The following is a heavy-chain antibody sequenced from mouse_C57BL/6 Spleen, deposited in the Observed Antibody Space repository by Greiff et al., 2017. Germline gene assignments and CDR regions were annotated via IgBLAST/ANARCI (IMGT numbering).Heavy chain of an antibody. CDR2: ISDGGSYT. CDR3: ATVVATRYFDV. CDR1: GFTFSSYA. J-gene: IGHJ1*03. D-gene: IGHD1-1*01. Sequence: EVKVIESGGGLVKPGGSLKLSCAASGFTFSSYAMSWVRQTPEKRLEWVATISDGGSYTYYPDNVKGRFTISRDNAKNNLYLQMSHLKSEDTAMYYCATVVATRYFDVWGTGTTVTVSS. V-gene: IGHV5-4*03.